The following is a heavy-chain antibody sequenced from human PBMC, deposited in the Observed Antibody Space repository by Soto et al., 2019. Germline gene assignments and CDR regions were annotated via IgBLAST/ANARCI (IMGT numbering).Heavy chain of an antibody. CDR3: ARDKDLQPTVWGF. V-gene: IGHV4-31*03. Sequence: PSETLSVTCTVSGDSMATGGHYYNWIRQVPGKGLEWIGYVYYSGATHYTPSLRARATISRDTSKNQFSLRLISVTAADTALYYGARDKDLQPTVWGFWGQGIQVTVS. CDR1: GDSMATGGHY. J-gene: IGHJ4*02. D-gene: IGHD3-16*01. CDR2: VYYSGAT.